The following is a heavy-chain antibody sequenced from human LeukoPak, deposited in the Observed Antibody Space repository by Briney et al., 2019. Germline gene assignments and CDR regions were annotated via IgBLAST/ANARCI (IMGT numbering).Heavy chain of an antibody. Sequence: KPGGSLRLSCAASGFIFSDYYMSWVRQAPGKGLEWISYITSIGSTKYYADFAKGRFSISRDNVKNSLLLQMNSLRDDDTAVYFCARHEEVEDYAMDVWGQGATVIVSS. CDR1: GFIFSDYY. CDR2: ITSIGSTK. CDR3: ARHEEVEDYAMDV. J-gene: IGHJ6*02. V-gene: IGHV3-11*01.